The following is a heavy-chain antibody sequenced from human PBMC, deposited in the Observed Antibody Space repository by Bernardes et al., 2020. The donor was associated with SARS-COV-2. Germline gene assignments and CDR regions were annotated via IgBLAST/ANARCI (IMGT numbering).Heavy chain of an antibody. CDR3: AKATSYDSSGYFDY. CDR2: ISWNSGSI. Sequence: GGSLRLSCTASGFIFDDYGMHWVRQAPGKGLEWVSGISWNSGSIGYADSVKGRFTISRDNAKNFLYLQMNSLRTEDSALYYCAKATSYDSSGYFDYWGQGTLVTVSS. V-gene: IGHV3-9*01. D-gene: IGHD3-22*01. J-gene: IGHJ4*02. CDR1: GFIFDDYG.